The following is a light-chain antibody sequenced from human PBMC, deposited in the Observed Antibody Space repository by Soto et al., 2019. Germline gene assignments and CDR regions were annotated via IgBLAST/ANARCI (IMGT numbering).Light chain of an antibody. Sequence: ESVLTQSPGTLSLSPGQTATLSCRASQSVSNNYLAWYQQKPGQAPRLLIYGASSRATGIPDRFSGSGSGTDFTLTISRLEPEDVAVYYCQQFGTSLWTFGQGTKVEIK. CDR2: GAS. V-gene: IGKV3-20*01. J-gene: IGKJ1*01. CDR3: QQFGTSLWT. CDR1: QSVSNNY.